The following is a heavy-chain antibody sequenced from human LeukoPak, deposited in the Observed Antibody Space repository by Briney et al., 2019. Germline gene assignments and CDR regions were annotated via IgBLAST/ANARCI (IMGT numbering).Heavy chain of an antibody. V-gene: IGHV1-2*02. D-gene: IGHD3-22*01. CDR1: GYTFTGYY. J-gene: IGHJ4*02. Sequence: GASVKVSCKASGYTFTGYYMHWVRQAPGQGPEWMGWINPNSGGTNYAQKFQGRVTMTRDTSISTAYMELSRLRSDDTAVYYCARLYYYDSSGYYYLDYWGQGTLVTVSS. CDR3: ARLYYYDSSGYYYLDY. CDR2: INPNSGGT.